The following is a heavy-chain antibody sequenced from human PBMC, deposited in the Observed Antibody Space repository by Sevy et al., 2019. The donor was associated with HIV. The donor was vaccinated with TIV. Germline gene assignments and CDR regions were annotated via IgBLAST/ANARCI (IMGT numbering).Heavy chain of an antibody. J-gene: IGHJ4*02. CDR2: ISATGGST. CDR1: GFTLGSYT. V-gene: IGHV3-23*01. D-gene: IGHD2-21*02. Sequence: GGSLRLSFAASGFTLGSYTMNWVRQAPGEGLEWVASISATGGSTYYADSVKGRFTISRDVSKGLLYLQMNSLTAEDTAIFYCAKTLQKLPFHPHSFDYWGQGTLVTVSS. CDR3: AKTLQKLPFHPHSFDY.